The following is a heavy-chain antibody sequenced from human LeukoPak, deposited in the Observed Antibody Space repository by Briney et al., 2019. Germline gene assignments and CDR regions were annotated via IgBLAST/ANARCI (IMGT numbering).Heavy chain of an antibody. Sequence: PGRSLRLSCAASGFTFSSYAMHWVRQAPGKGLEWVAVISYDGSNKYYADSVKGRFTISRDNSKNTLYLQMNSLRAEDTAVYYCAKVNSVVAASPFDYWGQGTLVTVSS. CDR1: GFTFSSYA. J-gene: IGHJ4*02. CDR3: AKVNSVVAASPFDY. V-gene: IGHV3-30*04. D-gene: IGHD2-15*01. CDR2: ISYDGSNK.